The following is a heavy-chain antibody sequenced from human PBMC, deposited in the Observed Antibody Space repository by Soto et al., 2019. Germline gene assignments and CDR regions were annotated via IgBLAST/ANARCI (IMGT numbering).Heavy chain of an antibody. D-gene: IGHD5-18*01. V-gene: IGHV3-33*01. CDR2: IWYDGSNK. Sequence: GGSLRLSCAACGFSFNSYGMHWVRQAPGKRLEWVSVIWYDGSNKYYPVSVKGRFTISRDNSKNPLYLKMNSLRAEDTAVYYCARERGLGDSYGNFDYWGQGTLVTVSS. J-gene: IGHJ4*02. CDR1: GFSFNSYG. CDR3: ARERGLGDSYGNFDY.